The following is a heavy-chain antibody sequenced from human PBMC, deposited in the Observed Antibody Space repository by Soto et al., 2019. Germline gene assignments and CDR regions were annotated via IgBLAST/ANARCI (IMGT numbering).Heavy chain of an antibody. CDR2: VYYSGST. J-gene: IGHJ4*02. D-gene: IGHD3-22*01. Sequence: SETLSLTCTVSGGSISSSTYYWGWIRQPPGKGLEWIGSVYYSGSTYYNPSLKSRVTISVDTSNNQFSLKLNSVTAADTAVYYCARHQYHYDSSGYTLDYWGQGDLVTVSS. CDR1: GGSISSSTYY. CDR3: ARHQYHYDSSGYTLDY. V-gene: IGHV4-39*01.